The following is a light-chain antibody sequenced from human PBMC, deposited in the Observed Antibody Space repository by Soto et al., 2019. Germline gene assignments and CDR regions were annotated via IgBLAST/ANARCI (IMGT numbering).Light chain of an antibody. CDR1: QSVSSSY. V-gene: IGKV3-20*01. J-gene: IGKJ2*01. CDR3: QQYGSSPYT. CDR2: GAS. Sequence: IVFTKSPVTLSLSPGARATLSCRASQSVSSSYLAWYQQKPGQAPRLLIYGASSRATGIPDRFSGSGSGTDFTLTISRLEPEDFAVYYCQQYGSSPYTFGQGTKVEI.